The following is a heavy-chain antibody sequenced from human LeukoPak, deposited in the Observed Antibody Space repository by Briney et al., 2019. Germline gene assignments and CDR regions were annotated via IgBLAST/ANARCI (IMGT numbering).Heavy chain of an antibody. D-gene: IGHD1-26*01. CDR2: IYYSGST. J-gene: IGHJ5*02. CDR1: GGSISSSSYY. V-gene: IGHV4-39*01. Sequence: SETLSLTCTVSGGSISSSSYYWGWIRQPPGKGLEWIGSIYYSGSTYYNPSLKSRVTISVDTSKNQFSLKLSSVTAADTAVYYGARHGRVLPLDPWGQGTLVTVSS. CDR3: ARHGRVLPLDP.